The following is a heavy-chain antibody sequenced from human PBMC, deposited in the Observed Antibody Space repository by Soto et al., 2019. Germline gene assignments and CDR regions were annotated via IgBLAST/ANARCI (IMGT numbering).Heavy chain of an antibody. CDR2: IYNSGTT. CDR3: ARDPAP. J-gene: IGHJ5*02. V-gene: IGHV4-31*03. CDR1: GGSITRGGYY. Sequence: QVQLQESGPGLVKPSETLSLTCTVSGGSITRGGYYWSWIRQHPGKGLEWIGYIYNSGTTYDNPSLKSRVTRSVDTSKNQFSLKLTSVTAADTAVYYCARDPAPWGQGTLVTVSS.